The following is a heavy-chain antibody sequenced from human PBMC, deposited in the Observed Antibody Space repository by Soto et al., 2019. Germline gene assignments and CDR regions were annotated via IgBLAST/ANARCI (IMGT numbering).Heavy chain of an antibody. CDR2: MSYDGSNK. Sequence: QVQLVESGGGVVQPGRSLRLSCAASGFTFSSYAMHWVRRAPGKGLEWMAVMSYDGSNKYYADSVKGGFTISRDNSKNTLYLQMNSLRPEATALYYCARDGGAYWGQGTLVIVSS. CDR1: GFTFSSYA. CDR3: ARDGGAY. D-gene: IGHD3-16*01. V-gene: IGHV3-30-3*01. J-gene: IGHJ4*02.